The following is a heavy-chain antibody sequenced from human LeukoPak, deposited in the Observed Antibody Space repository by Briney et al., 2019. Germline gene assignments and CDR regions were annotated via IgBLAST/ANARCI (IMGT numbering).Heavy chain of an antibody. J-gene: IGHJ4*02. CDR1: GYSFTSYW. CDR3: ARTGFWSGYYTVNIDY. V-gene: IGHV5-51*01. Sequence: GESLKISCKGSGYSFTSYWIGWVRQMPGKGLEWMGIIYPGDSDTRYSPSFQGQVTISADKSISTAYLQWSSLKASDTAMYYCARTGFWSGYYTVNIDYWGQGTLVTVSS. D-gene: IGHD3-3*01. CDR2: IYPGDSDT.